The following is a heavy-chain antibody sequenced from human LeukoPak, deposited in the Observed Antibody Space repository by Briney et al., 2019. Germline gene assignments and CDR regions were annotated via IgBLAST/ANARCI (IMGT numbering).Heavy chain of an antibody. D-gene: IGHD5-24*01. Sequence: GGSLRLSCTASGFTFGDYAMSWVRQAPGKGLEWVGFIRSKAYGGTTEYAASVKGRFTISRDDSKSIAYLQMNSLKTEDTAVYYCTRDQFDAFDIWGQGTMVTVSS. V-gene: IGHV3-49*04. CDR2: IRSKAYGGTT. CDR3: TRDQFDAFDI. J-gene: IGHJ3*02. CDR1: GFTFGDYA.